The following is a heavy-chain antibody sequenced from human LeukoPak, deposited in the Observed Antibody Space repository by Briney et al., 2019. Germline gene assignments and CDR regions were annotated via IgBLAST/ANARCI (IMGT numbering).Heavy chain of an antibody. J-gene: IGHJ4*02. V-gene: IGHV4-39*02. CDR3: AKEKPERRSSWYSPFDY. Sequence: SETLSLTCTVSGGSISSSSYYWGWIRQPPGKGLEWIGSIYYSGSTYYNPSLKSRVTISVDTSKNQFSLKLSSVTAADTAVYYCAKEKPERRSSWYSPFDYWGQGTLVTVSS. D-gene: IGHD6-13*01. CDR2: IYYSGST. CDR1: GGSISSSSYY.